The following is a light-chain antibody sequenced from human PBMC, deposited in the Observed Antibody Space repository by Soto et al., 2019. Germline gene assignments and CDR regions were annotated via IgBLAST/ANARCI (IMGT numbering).Light chain of an antibody. Sequence: QSVLTQPASVSESPGHAISISCTGTSSDVGSYDLVSWYQHHPGKAPKLMIYEVSKRPSGVSNRFSGSKSDNTASLTISGLQAEDEADYYCCSFAGSSTYVFGTGTKVTVL. J-gene: IGLJ1*01. CDR2: EVS. V-gene: IGLV2-23*02. CDR3: CSFAGSSTYV. CDR1: SSDVGSYDL.